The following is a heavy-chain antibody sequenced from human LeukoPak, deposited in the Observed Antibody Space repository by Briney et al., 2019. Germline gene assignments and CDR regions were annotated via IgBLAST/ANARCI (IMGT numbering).Heavy chain of an antibody. CDR2: IYTSGST. J-gene: IGHJ5*02. Sequence: PSETLSLTCTVSGGSISSYYWSWIRQPAGKGLEWIGRIYTSGSTNYNPSLKSRVTMSVDTSKNQFSLKLSSVTAADTAVYYCARERGYYYDSNGHRGGWFDPWGQGTLVTVSS. CDR3: ARERGYYYDSNGHRGGWFDP. D-gene: IGHD3-22*01. CDR1: GGSISSYY. V-gene: IGHV4-4*07.